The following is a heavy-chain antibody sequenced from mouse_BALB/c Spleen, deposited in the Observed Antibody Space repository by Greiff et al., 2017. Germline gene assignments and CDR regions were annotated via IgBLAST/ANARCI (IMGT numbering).Heavy chain of an antibody. V-gene: IGHV5-12-1*01. Sequence: EVKVVESGGGLVKPGGSLKLSCAASGFAFSSYDMSWVRQTPEKRLEWVAYISSGGGSTYYPDTVKGRFTISRDNAKNTLYLQMSSLKSEDTAMYYCASLYYRAMDYWGQGTSVTVSS. J-gene: IGHJ4*01. D-gene: IGHD2-12*01. CDR3: ASLYYRAMDY. CDR1: GFAFSSYD. CDR2: ISSGGGST.